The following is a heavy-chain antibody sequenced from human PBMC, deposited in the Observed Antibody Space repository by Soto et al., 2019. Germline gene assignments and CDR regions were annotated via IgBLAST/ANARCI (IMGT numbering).Heavy chain of an antibody. CDR3: ARDPLGRTIYGAVAAYYAFDI. Sequence: EVQLVESGGGLVQPGGSLRLSCAASGFTFSSYWMSWVRQAPGKGLEWVANIKQDGSEKYYVDSVKGRFTISRDNAKNSTYQKMNSMRAEATAVYYCARDPLGRTIYGAVAAYYAFDIWGQGTMVTVSS. CDR1: GFTFSSYW. J-gene: IGHJ3*02. V-gene: IGHV3-7*01. CDR2: IKQDGSEK. D-gene: IGHD6-19*01.